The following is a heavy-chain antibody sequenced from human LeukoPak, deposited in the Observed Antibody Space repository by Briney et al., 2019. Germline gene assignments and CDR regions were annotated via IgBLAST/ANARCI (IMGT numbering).Heavy chain of an antibody. D-gene: IGHD2-8*02. CDR1: GFTFSSYG. Sequence: PGGSLRLSCAASGFTFSSYGMPWVRQAPGKGLEWVAFIRYDGSSKYYADSVKGRFTISRDNSKNTLYLQMNSLRAEDTAVYYCAKVGRASIVLVVYAQNTLAHFDYWGQGTLVTVSS. CDR2: IRYDGSSK. J-gene: IGHJ4*02. CDR3: AKVGRASIVLVVYAQNTLAHFDY. V-gene: IGHV3-30*02.